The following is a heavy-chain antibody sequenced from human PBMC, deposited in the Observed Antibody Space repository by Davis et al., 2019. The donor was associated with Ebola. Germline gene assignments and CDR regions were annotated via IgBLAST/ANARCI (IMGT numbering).Heavy chain of an antibody. V-gene: IGHV1-69-2*01. CDR2: VDLKGGKT. D-gene: IGHD3-9*01. Sequence: AASVKVSCKASGYTFSDYYIHWVQGAPGKGLEWVGLVDLKGGKTVYAEKFQDRVTMTADTFTDTVYMDLCSLRYKDTAVYYCVTLDILTAYIPYAMDVWGQGTTVTVS. CDR3: VTLDILTAYIPYAMDV. J-gene: IGHJ6*02. CDR1: GYTFSDYY.